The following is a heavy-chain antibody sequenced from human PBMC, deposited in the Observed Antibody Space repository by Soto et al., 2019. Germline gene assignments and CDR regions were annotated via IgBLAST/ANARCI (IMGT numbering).Heavy chain of an antibody. J-gene: IGHJ6*02. CDR2: IIPIFGTA. Sequence: QVQLVQSGAEVKKPGSSVKVSCKASGGTFSSYAISWVRQAPGQGLEWMGGIIPIFGTANYAQKFQGRVTITADESTSTAYMELSSLRSEDTAVYYCARDNSPAPHYDFWSGYYSQYYYGMDVWGQGTTVTISS. CDR3: ARDNSPAPHYDFWSGYYSQYYYGMDV. V-gene: IGHV1-69*01. CDR1: GGTFSSYA. D-gene: IGHD3-3*01.